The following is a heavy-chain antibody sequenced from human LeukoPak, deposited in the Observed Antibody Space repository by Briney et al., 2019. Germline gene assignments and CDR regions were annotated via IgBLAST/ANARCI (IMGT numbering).Heavy chain of an antibody. V-gene: IGHV3-15*07. J-gene: IGHJ4*02. CDR2: IKSKTDGGTT. CDR3: TTGVRTYSLWFGELFNGVDY. D-gene: IGHD3-10*01. CDR1: GFTFSNAW. Sequence: RAGGSLRLSCAASGFTFSNAWMNWVRQAPGKGLEWVGRIKSKTDGGTTDYAAPVKGRFTISRDDSKNTLYLQMNSLKTEDTAVYYCTTGVRTYSLWFGELFNGVDYWGQGTLVTVSS.